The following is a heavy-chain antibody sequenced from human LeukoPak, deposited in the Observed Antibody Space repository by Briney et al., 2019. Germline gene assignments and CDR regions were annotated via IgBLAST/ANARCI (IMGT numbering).Heavy chain of an antibody. CDR3: ARQIARGLWAFDS. CDR1: AASISCAYHW. CDR2: IYHSGSI. Sequence: SETLSLTCSVSAASISCAYHWLAWIRQSPGMGLEWIGSIYHSGSIYYNPSLKSRLTISVETSRNQFSLRLNSLTAAETAVYYCARQIARGLWAFDSWGQGSLVTVTS. D-gene: IGHD1-26*01. V-gene: IGHV4-39*01. J-gene: IGHJ4*02.